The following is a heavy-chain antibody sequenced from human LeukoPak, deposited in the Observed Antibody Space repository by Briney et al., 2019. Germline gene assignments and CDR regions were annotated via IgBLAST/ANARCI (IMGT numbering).Heavy chain of an antibody. CDR2: IYHSGSP. Sequence: SETLSLTCAVSGGSISSGGDSWSWIRQPPGKGLEWIGYIYHSGSPYYNPSLKSRVTISVARSKNQFSLKLSSVTAADTAVYYCARAPGDSSGYSYVFDIWGQGTMVTVSS. V-gene: IGHV4-30-2*01. J-gene: IGHJ3*02. CDR1: GGSISSGGDS. D-gene: IGHD3-22*01. CDR3: ARAPGDSSGYSYVFDI.